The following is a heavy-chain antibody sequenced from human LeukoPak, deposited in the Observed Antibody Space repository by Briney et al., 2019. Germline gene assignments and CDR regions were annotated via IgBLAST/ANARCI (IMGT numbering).Heavy chain of an antibody. V-gene: IGHV4-39*01. CDR3: ARHVVVVPAAMQEKNWFDP. CDR1: GGSISSSSYY. Sequence: PSETLSLTCTVSGGSISSSSYYWGWIRQPPGKGLEWIGSIYYSGSTYYNPSLKSRVTISVDTSKNQFSLKLSSVTAADTAVYYCARHVVVVPAAMQEKNWFDPWGQGTLVTVSS. D-gene: IGHD2-2*01. J-gene: IGHJ5*02. CDR2: IYYSGST.